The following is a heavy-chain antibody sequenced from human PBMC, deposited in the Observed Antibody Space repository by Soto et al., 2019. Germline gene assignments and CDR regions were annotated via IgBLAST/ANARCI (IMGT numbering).Heavy chain of an antibody. CDR1: GFPFSNYE. V-gene: IGHV3-48*03. CDR3: ASKGPIRNHDAFDI. J-gene: IGHJ3*02. CDR2: ISSSGSLI. Sequence: EVQVVESGGGLVQPGGSLRLSCAASGFPFSNYEMNWVRQAPGKGLEWLSYISSSGSLISYADSVKGRFTISRDNAENSLFLQMNSLRAEDTAIYYCASKGPIRNHDAFDIWGRGTLVTVSS.